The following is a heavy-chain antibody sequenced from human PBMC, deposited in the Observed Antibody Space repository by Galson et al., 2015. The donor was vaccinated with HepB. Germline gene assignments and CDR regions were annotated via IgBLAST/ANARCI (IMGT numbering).Heavy chain of an antibody. V-gene: IGHV3-30*03. J-gene: IGHJ4*02. Sequence: SLRLSCAASGFTFSSHGMHWVRQAPGKGLEWVAATLYDGSNKYYADSVKGRFTISRDNSMNMLYLQMNSLRAEDTAVYYCARVADADYGDHSHFDDWGQGTLVTVSS. D-gene: IGHD4-17*01. CDR3: ARVADADYGDHSHFDD. CDR1: GFTFSSHG. CDR2: TLYDGSNK.